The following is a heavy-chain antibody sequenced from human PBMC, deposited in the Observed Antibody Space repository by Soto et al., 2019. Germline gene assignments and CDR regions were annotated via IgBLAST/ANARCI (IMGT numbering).Heavy chain of an antibody. J-gene: IGHJ4*02. Sequence: GASVKVSCKASGYTFTSYAMHWVRQAPGQRLEWMGWINAGNGNTKYSQKFQGRVTMTRDTSTSTVYMELSSLTSEDTAVYYCARSQVWDIHDYWGPGTLVTVSS. V-gene: IGHV1-3*01. CDR3: ARSQVWDIHDY. CDR2: INAGNGNT. CDR1: GYTFTSYA. D-gene: IGHD1-26*01.